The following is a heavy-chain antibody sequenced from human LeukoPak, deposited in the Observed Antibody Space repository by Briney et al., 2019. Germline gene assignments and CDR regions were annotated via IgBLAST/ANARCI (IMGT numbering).Heavy chain of an antibody. CDR1: GFTFSTYW. CDR3: ARNQRRLDY. D-gene: IGHD1-14*01. CDR2: IKQDGSEK. Sequence: GGSLRLSCAASGFTFSTYWMSWVRQAPGKGLELVANIKQDGSEKYYVDSVKGRFTISRDNAKNSLYLQVNSLRAEDTAVYYCARNQRRLDYWGQGTTVTVSS. V-gene: IGHV3-7*01. J-gene: IGHJ4*03.